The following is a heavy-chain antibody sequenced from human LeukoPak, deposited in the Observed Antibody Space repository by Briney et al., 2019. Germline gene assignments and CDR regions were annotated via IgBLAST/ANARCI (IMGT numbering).Heavy chain of an antibody. CDR1: GFTFSRHG. D-gene: IGHD3-3*01. CDR2: ISNDGSRK. J-gene: IGHJ4*02. V-gene: IGHV3-30*03. Sequence: GGSLRLSCAPSGFTFSRHGMHWVRQAPGKGLEWVANISNDGSRKYYAHSVEGRFTISGDNSKNTLYLQMDSLRAEDTAVYYCARDRAWNYFDYWGQGTLVTVSS. CDR3: ARDRAWNYFDY.